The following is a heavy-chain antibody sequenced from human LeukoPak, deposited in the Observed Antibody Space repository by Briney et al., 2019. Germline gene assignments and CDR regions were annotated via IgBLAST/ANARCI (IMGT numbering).Heavy chain of an antibody. CDR2: ISGGGGST. Sequence: PGGSLRLSCAASGFTFSRYAMSGVRQAPGKGLEWVSAISGGGGSTHYADSVKGRFTISRDNSKNTLYLQMSSLRAGDTAVYYCAKSSYYDSSGYYREYYFDYWGQGTLVTVSS. J-gene: IGHJ4*02. D-gene: IGHD3-22*01. CDR1: GFTFSRYA. CDR3: AKSSYYDSSGYYREYYFDY. V-gene: IGHV3-23*01.